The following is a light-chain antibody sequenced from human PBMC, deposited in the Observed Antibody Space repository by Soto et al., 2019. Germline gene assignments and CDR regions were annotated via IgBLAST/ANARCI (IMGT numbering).Light chain of an antibody. CDR3: QHYNGY. CDR1: QNIRSW. CDR2: DAS. Sequence: DMPMTQSPTTLSASVGDRVTITCRASQNIRSWLAWYQQKPGKAPKVLIYDASTLESGVPSRFSGIGFGTEFTLTISSLQPDDFATYYCQHYNGYFGQGTKLEIK. V-gene: IGKV1-5*01. J-gene: IGKJ2*01.